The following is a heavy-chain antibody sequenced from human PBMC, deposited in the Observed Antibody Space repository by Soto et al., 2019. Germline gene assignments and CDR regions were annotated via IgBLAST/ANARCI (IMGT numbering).Heavy chain of an antibody. V-gene: IGHV4-30-2*01. Sequence: PSETLSRTCAVSGGSISSGVYSWIWIRQPPGKGLEWIGYIYHSGSTYYNPSLKSRVTISVDRSKNQFSLKLSSVTAADTAVYYCARGPRRDCYNYYFDYWGQGTLVTVSS. D-gene: IGHD2-21*01. J-gene: IGHJ4*02. CDR1: GGSISSGVYS. CDR2: IYHSGST. CDR3: ARGPRRDCYNYYFDY.